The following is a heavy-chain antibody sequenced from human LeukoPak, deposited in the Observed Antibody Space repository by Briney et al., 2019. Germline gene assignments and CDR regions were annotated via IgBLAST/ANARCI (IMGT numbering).Heavy chain of an antibody. CDR3: AKVKGSEGYCSITSCLADY. J-gene: IGHJ4*02. V-gene: IGHV3-23*01. Sequence: GGSLRLSCAASGFTFSSYARSWVRQPPGRGLEWVSAFSSGGGSTYYADSVKGRFTISRDNSKNTLYLQLNSLRSEDTAVYYCAKVKGSEGYCSITSCLADYWGQGTLVTVSS. D-gene: IGHD2-2*01. CDR2: FSSGGGST. CDR1: GFTFSSYA.